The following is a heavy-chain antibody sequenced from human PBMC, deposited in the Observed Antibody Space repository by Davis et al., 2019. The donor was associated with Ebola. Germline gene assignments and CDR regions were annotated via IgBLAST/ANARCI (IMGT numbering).Heavy chain of an antibody. Sequence: GESLKISCASSGFTFSSYAMSWVRQAPGKGLEWVSAISGSGGSTYYADSVKGRFTISRDNSKNTLYLQMNSLRAEDTAVYYCARAGEGYNYGYDNYFDPWGQGTLVTVSS. D-gene: IGHD5-18*01. CDR2: ISGSGGST. J-gene: IGHJ5*02. CDR3: ARAGEGYNYGYDNYFDP. V-gene: IGHV3-23*01. CDR1: GFTFSSYA.